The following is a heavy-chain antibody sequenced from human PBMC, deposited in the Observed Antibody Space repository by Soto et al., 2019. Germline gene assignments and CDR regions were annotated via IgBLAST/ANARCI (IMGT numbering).Heavy chain of an antibody. V-gene: IGHV3-30-3*01. D-gene: IGHD6-19*01. Sequence: PGRSLRLSCAASGFTFSSYAMHWVLQAPGKGLEWVAVISYGGSNKYYADSVKGRFTISRDNSKNQFSLQLNSVTPEDTAVYYCARVPSVGSGWDVYGMDVWGQGTTVTVSS. CDR3: ARVPSVGSGWDVYGMDV. CDR1: GFTFSSYA. CDR2: ISYGGSNK. J-gene: IGHJ6*02.